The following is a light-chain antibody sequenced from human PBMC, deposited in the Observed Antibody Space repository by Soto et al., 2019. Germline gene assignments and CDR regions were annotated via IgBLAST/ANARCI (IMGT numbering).Light chain of an antibody. CDR3: QHYNNWPHT. CDR1: QDISNY. V-gene: IGKV1-33*01. CDR2: DAS. Sequence: DIQMTQSPSSLSASVGDRVTITCQASQDISNYSNWYQQKLGKAPKLLIYDASNLETGVPSRFSGSGSGTDFTFTISSLQPEDIATYYCQHYNNWPHTFGQGTKVDIK. J-gene: IGKJ2*01.